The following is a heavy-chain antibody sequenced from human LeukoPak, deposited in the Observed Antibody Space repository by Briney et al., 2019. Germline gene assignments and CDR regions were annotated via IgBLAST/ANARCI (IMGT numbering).Heavy chain of an antibody. J-gene: IGHJ5*02. V-gene: IGHV4-59*02. D-gene: IGHD2-2*02. CDR3: ARGIETYCTSSSCYNWFDP. Sequence: SETLSLTCSVSGGSVSTNYWSWIRQPPGKGLEWIGNAYYSGITNYNPSFKGRLTISVDTSKNQFSLKLSSVTATDTAVYYCARGIETYCTSSSCYNWFDPWGQGSLVTVSS. CDR1: GGSVSTNY. CDR2: AYYSGIT.